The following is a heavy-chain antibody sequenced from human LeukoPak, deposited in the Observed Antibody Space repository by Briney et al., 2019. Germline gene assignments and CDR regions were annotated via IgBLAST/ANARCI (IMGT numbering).Heavy chain of an antibody. D-gene: IGHD3-22*01. V-gene: IGHV4-34*01. J-gene: IGHJ4*02. Sequence: GSLRLSCAASGFTFTSYTMNWVRQPPGKGLEWIGEINHSGSTNYNPSLKSRVTISVDTSKNQFSLKLSSVTAADTAVYYCARGRSSGYYFDYWGQGTLVTVSS. CDR2: INHSGST. CDR3: ARGRSSGYYFDY. CDR1: GFTFTSYT.